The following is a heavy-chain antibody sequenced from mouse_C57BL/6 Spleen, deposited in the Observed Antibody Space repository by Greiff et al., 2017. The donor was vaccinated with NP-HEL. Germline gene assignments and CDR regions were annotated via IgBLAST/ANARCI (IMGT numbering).Heavy chain of an antibody. CDR2: INPNYGTT. D-gene: IGHD2-4*01. V-gene: IGHV1-39*01. J-gene: IGHJ3*01. CDR3: ASSLYYDYDGIAY. CDR1: GYSFTDYN. Sequence: VHVKQSGPELVKPGASVKISCKASGYSFTDYNMNWVKQSNGKSLEWIGVINPNYGTTSYNQKFKGKATLTVDQSSSTAYMQLNSLTSEDSAVYYCASSLYYDYDGIAYWGQGTLVTVSA.